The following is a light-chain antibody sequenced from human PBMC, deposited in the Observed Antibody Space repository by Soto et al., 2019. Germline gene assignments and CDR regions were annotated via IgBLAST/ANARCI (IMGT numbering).Light chain of an antibody. V-gene: IGLV1-36*01. J-gene: IGLJ3*02. Sequence: QAVVTQPPSVSGAPGQRVTISCSGSTSNIGNNAVQWYQQLPGKAPRALIYYDDLLPTGVSKRFSGSKSGTSVSLAISGLQSDDEADYYCASWDDTLSGVVFGGGTKLTVL. CDR2: YDD. CDR3: ASWDDTLSGVV. CDR1: TSNIGNNA.